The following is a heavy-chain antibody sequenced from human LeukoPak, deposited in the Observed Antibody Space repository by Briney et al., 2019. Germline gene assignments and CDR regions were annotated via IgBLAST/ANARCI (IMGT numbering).Heavy chain of an antibody. Sequence: ASVKVSCKASGYTFTSYGINWVRQATGQGLEWMGWMNPNSGNTGYAQKFQGRVTMTRNTSISTAYMELSSLRSEDTAVYYCASARSIAAAHQPYDYWGQGTLVTVSS. J-gene: IGHJ4*02. CDR2: MNPNSGNT. CDR3: ASARSIAAAHQPYDY. D-gene: IGHD6-13*01. V-gene: IGHV1-8*01. CDR1: GYTFTSYG.